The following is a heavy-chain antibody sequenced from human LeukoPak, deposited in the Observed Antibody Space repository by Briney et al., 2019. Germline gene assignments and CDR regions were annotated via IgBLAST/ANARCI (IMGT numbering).Heavy chain of an antibody. D-gene: IGHD2/OR15-2a*01. V-gene: IGHV4-59*12. J-gene: IGHJ5*02. CDR1: GGSISSYY. CDR3: ARGLLYNWFDP. Sequence: SETLSLTCTVSGGSISSYYWSWIRQPLGKGLEWIGHIYYSGSTNYNPSLKSRVTMSVDTSKNQFSLKLSSVTAADTAVYYCARGLLYNWFDPWGQGTLVTVSS. CDR2: IYYSGST.